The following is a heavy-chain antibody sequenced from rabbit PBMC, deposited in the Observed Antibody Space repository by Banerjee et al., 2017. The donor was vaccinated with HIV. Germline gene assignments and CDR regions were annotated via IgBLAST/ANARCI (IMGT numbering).Heavy chain of an antibody. Sequence: QEQLVESGGGLVQPEGSLTLTCKASGFTISSSYVMCWVRQAPGKGLEWIACIYGGSSASTYYASWAKGRFTISKTSSTTVTLQMTSLTAADTATYFCAKDWTYGDADIIFDLWGQGTLVTVS. CDR1: GFTISSSYV. CDR3: AKDWTYGDADIIFDL. J-gene: IGHJ4*01. V-gene: IGHV1S45*01. D-gene: IGHD6-1*01. CDR2: IYGGSSAST.